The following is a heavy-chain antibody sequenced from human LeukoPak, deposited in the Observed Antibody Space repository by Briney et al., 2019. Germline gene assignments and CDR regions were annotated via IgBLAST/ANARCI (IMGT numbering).Heavy chain of an antibody. CDR2: INPNSGGT. J-gene: IGHJ4*02. V-gene: IGHV1-2*02. D-gene: IGHD5-12*01. CDR1: GYTFTGYY. CDR3: ARDSLYSGYDPFDY. Sequence: ASVKVSCKASGYTFTGYYMHWVRQAPGQGLEWMGWINPNSGGTNYAQKFQGRVTMTRDMSTSTVYMELSSLRSEDTAVYYCARDSLYSGYDPFDYWGQGTLVTVSS.